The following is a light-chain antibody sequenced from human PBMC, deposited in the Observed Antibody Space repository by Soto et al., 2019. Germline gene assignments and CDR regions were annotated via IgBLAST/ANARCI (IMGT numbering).Light chain of an antibody. CDR1: QNINPW. Sequence: IQMTQSPSTLSASVGDRVTITCRASQNINPWWAWYQQKPGKAPYLLIYKASNLQSGVPSRFSGSASGTEFTLTISSLQPDDIATYYCQQYETYPLTYGGGTKVEI. J-gene: IGKJ4*01. V-gene: IGKV1-5*03. CDR2: KAS. CDR3: QQYETYPLT.